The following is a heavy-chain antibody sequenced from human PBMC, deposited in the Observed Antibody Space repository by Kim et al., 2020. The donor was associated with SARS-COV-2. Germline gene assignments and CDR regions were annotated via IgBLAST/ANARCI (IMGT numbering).Heavy chain of an antibody. V-gene: IGHV3-9*01. Sequence: GGSLRLSCTASGFTFGNYLMHWVRQGPGKGLEWVSAINYNSAKLDYADSVKGRFTISRDNAKNSLYLQMNSLRVEDTALYYCAKDNSGSIDYWGQGTLVTVSS. J-gene: IGHJ4*02. D-gene: IGHD3-22*01. CDR3: AKDNSGSIDY. CDR1: GFTFGNYL. CDR2: INYNSAKL.